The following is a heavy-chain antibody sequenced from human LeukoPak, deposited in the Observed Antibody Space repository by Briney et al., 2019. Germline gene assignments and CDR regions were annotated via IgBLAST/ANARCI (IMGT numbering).Heavy chain of an antibody. D-gene: IGHD3-3*01. CDR2: IYHSGST. CDR1: GYSISSGYY. CDR3: ARQGGTIFGVVIRDFDY. J-gene: IGHJ4*02. V-gene: IGHV4-38-2*01. Sequence: TETLSLTCAVSGYSISSGYYWGWTRHPPGKALEWIGSIYHSGSTYYNPSHKSRVTISVDTSKNQFSLKLSSVTAADTAVYYCARQGGTIFGVVIRDFDYWGQGTLVTVSS.